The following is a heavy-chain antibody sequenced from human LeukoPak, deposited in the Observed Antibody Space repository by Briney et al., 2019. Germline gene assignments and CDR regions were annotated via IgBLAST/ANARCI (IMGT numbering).Heavy chain of an antibody. D-gene: IGHD5-12*01. CDR1: GFTFSRDS. V-gene: IGHV3-21*01. J-gene: IGHJ3*02. CDR2: KSSSSTYI. CDR3: ARGGGYSGYDLDAFDI. Sequence: WGSLRLSCAASGFTFSRDSMNWVRQAPGKGLEWVSSKSSSSTYIYYADSVKGRFTISRDNAKNSLHLQMNSLRAEDTAVYYCARGGGYSGYDLDAFDIWGQGTMVTVSS.